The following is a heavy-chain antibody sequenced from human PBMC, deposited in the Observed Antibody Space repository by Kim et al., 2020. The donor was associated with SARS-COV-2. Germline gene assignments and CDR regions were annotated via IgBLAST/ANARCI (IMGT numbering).Heavy chain of an antibody. D-gene: IGHD3-10*01. V-gene: IGHV4-59*01. CDR3: ASEVDYYGPGGYFDL. Sequence: SETLSLTCTVSGGSISSYYWSWIRQPPGKGLEWIGYIYYSGSTNYNPSLKSRVTISVDTSKNQFSLKLSSVTAADTAVYYCASEVDYYGPGGYFDLWGRGTLVTVSS. J-gene: IGHJ2*01. CDR2: IYYSGST. CDR1: GGSISSYY.